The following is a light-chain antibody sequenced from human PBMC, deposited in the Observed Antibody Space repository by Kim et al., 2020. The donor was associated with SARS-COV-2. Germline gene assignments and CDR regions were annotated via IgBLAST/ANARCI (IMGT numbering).Light chain of an antibody. Sequence: VSPGQSASITCCGDKLGDKYACWYQQKAGQSPVLVIYQDSKRPSGIPERFSGSNSGNTATLTISGTQAMDEADYYCQAWDSSTVVFGGGTQLTVL. CDR1: KLGDKY. CDR3: QAWDSSTVV. V-gene: IGLV3-1*01. CDR2: QDS. J-gene: IGLJ2*01.